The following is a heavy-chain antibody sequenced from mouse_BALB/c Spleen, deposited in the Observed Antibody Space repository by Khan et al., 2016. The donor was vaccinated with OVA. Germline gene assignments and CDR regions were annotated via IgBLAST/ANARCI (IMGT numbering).Heavy chain of an antibody. D-gene: IGHD2-14*01. J-gene: IGHJ1*01. V-gene: IGHV5-6-3*01. CDR3: ARGYYRYDEGYWYFDV. CDR1: GFTFSGYG. CDR2: INSNGGTS. Sequence: EVQLQESGGGLVQPGGSLKLSCAASGFTFSGYGMSWVRQTPDKRLELVATINSNGGTSYYPDSVKGRFTISRDNAKNTLHLQMSSLKSEDTAMYYCARGYYRYDEGYWYFDVWGAGTTVTVSS.